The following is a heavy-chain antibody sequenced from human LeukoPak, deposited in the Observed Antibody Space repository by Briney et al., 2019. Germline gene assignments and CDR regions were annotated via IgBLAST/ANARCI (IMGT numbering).Heavy chain of an antibody. CDR2: INPNSGGT. J-gene: IGHJ4*02. CDR1: GYTFTGYY. D-gene: IGHD2-2*01. CDR3: ARGDCSSTSCHAGEFDY. V-gene: IGHV1-2*02. Sequence: ASVKVSCKASGYTFTGYYMHWVRQAPGQGLEWMGWINPNSGGTNYAQKFQGRVTMTRDTSISTAYMELSRLRSDDTAVYYCARGDCSSTSCHAGEFDYWGQGTLVTVSS.